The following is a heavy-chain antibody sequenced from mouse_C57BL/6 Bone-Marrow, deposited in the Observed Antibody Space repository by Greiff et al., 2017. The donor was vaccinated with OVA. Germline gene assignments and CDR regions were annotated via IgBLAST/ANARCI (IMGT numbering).Heavy chain of an antibody. CDR1: GFTFSDYG. Sequence: EVQRVESGGGLVKPGGSLKLSCAASGFTFSDYGMHWVRQAPEKGLEWVAYISSGSSTIYYADTVKGRFTISRDNAKNTLFLQMTSLRSEETTMYYCARRFFAYWGQGTLVTVSA. CDR3: ARRFFAY. CDR2: ISSGSSTI. J-gene: IGHJ3*01. V-gene: IGHV5-17*01.